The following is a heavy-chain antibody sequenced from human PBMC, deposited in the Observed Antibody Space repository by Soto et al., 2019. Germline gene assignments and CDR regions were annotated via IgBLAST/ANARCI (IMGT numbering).Heavy chain of an antibody. CDR3: AKSSYYGSGTYYKDY. Sequence: ASVKGSCKASGYTFTGYYMHWVRQAPGQGLEWMGWINPNNGITNYAPKLQGRVTMSTDTTTSTAYMELRRLISDDTAVYYCAKSSYYGSGTYYKDYWGQGTLVTVSS. CDR2: INPNNGIT. D-gene: IGHD3-10*01. CDR1: GYTFTGYY. J-gene: IGHJ4*02. V-gene: IGHV1-18*04.